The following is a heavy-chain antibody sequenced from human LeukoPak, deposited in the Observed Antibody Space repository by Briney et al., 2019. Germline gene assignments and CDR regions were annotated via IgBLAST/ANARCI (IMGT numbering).Heavy chain of an antibody. CDR3: ARGAGTTVTTKGAFDI. Sequence: SETLSLTCTVSGGSISSYYWKWIRQPPGKGLEWIGYIYYSGSTNYNPSLKSRVTISVDTSKNQFSLKLSSVTAADTAVYYCARGAGTTVTTKGAFDIWGQGTMVTVSS. V-gene: IGHV4-59*01. D-gene: IGHD4-17*01. J-gene: IGHJ3*02. CDR1: GGSISSYY. CDR2: IYYSGST.